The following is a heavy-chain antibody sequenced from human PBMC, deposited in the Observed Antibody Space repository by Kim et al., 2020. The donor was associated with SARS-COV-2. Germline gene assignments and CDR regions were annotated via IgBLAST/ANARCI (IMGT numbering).Heavy chain of an antibody. V-gene: IGHV3-15*01. Sequence: GGSLRLSCAASGFTFSNAWMSWVRQAPGKGLEWVGRIKSKTDGGTTDYAAPVKGRFTISRDDSKNTLYLQMNSLKTEDTAVYYCTTARFFENWNYVWNRYWGQGTLVTVSS. CDR1: GFTFSNAW. CDR2: IKSKTDGGTT. D-gene: IGHD1-7*01. CDR3: TTARFFENWNYVWNRY. J-gene: IGHJ4*02.